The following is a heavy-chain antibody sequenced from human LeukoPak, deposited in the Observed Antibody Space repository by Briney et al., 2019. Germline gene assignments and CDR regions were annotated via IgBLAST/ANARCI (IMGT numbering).Heavy chain of an antibody. D-gene: IGHD1-20*01. Sequence: GGSLRLSCAASGFTFSSYWMSWVRQAPGKGLEWVANTKQDGSERYYVDSVKGRFTISRDNAKNTLYLQMNSLRAEDTAVYYCLRDLNWSLNQWGQGTLVTVSS. V-gene: IGHV3-7*01. CDR3: LRDLNWSLNQ. CDR1: GFTFSSYW. CDR2: TKQDGSER. J-gene: IGHJ4*02.